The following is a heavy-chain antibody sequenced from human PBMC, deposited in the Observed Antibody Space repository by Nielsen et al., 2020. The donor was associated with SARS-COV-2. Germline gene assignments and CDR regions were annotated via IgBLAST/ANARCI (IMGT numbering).Heavy chain of an antibody. D-gene: IGHD3-9*01. J-gene: IGHJ3*02. V-gene: IGHV4-39*01. CDR1: GGSISSSSYY. CDR3: ARQSAYYDILTGYLKDPVLDAFDI. Sequence: SETLSLTCTVSGGSISSSSYYWGWIRQPPGKGLEWIGSIYYSGSTYSYPSLKSRVTISVDTSKNQFSLKLSSVTAADTAVYYCARQSAYYDILTGYLKDPVLDAFDIWGQGTMVTVSS. CDR2: IYYSGST.